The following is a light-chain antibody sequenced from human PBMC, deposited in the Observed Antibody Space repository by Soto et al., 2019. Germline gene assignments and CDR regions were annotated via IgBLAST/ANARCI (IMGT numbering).Light chain of an antibody. Sequence: EIVLTQSPDTLSLSPGETATLSCRASQSVKTNYLGWYQQKAGQAPGLLIHATYNRATGIPDRFSGSGSGTDFTLTISRLEPEDFAVYFCQEYGTSPLTFGGGTKVEIK. CDR3: QEYGTSPLT. J-gene: IGKJ4*01. CDR1: QSVKTNY. CDR2: ATY. V-gene: IGKV3-20*01.